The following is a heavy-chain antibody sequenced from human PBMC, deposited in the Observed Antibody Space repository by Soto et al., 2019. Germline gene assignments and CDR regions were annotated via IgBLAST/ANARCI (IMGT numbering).Heavy chain of an antibody. CDR2: INSDGSST. CDR1: GFTFSSYW. CDR3: AREMGSEAVAGTPDYYYYGMDV. V-gene: IGHV3-74*01. J-gene: IGHJ6*02. Sequence: EVQLVESGGGLVQPGGSLRLSCAASGFTFSSYWMHWVRQAPGKGLVWVSRINSDGSSTSYADSVKGRFTISRDNAKNTLYLQMNSLRAEDTAVYYCAREMGSEAVAGTPDYYYYGMDVWGQGTTVTVSS. D-gene: IGHD6-19*01.